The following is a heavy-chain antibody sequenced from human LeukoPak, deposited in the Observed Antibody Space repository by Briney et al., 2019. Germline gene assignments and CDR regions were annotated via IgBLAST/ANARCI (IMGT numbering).Heavy chain of an antibody. Sequence: GGSLRLSCAACGFTFSSYSMNWVRQAPGKGLEWVSSISSSSSYIYYADSVKGRFTISRDNAKNSLYLQMNSLRAEDTAVYYCARGHVVVVAATDYWGQGTLVTVSS. J-gene: IGHJ4*02. CDR1: GFTFSSYS. D-gene: IGHD2-15*01. V-gene: IGHV3-21*01. CDR3: ARGHVVVVAATDY. CDR2: ISSSSSYI.